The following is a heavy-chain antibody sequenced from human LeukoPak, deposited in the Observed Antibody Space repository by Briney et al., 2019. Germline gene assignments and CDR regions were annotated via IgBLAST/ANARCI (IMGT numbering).Heavy chain of an antibody. CDR3: AKDHGGSVVVVPAADY. D-gene: IGHD2-2*01. Sequence: GGSLRLSCAASGFTFSSYAMSWVRQAPGKGLEWVSAISGSGGSTYYADSVKGRFTISRDNSKNTLYLQMNSLRAEDTAVYYCAKDHGGSVVVVPAADYWGQGTLVTVSS. CDR1: GFTFSSYA. J-gene: IGHJ4*02. CDR2: ISGSGGST. V-gene: IGHV3-23*01.